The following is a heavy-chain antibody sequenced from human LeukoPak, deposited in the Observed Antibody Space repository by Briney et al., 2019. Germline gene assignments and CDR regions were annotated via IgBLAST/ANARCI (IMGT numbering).Heavy chain of an antibody. CDR1: GFTFSSYA. J-gene: IGHJ3*02. CDR3: AREYSGRCIHAFHS. D-gene: IGHD6-13*01. V-gene: IGHV3-30-3*01. CDR2: ISYDGGNK. Sequence: PGGSLRLSCAASGFTFSSYAMHWVRQAPGKGLEWVAVISYDGGNKYYADSVKGRFTISRDNSKNTLYLQMNSLRAEDTAVYYCAREYSGRCIHAFHSWGQGTTVTVSS.